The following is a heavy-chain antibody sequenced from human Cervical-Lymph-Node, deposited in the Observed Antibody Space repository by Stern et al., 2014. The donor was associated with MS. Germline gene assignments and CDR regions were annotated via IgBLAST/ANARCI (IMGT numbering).Heavy chain of an antibody. CDR2: IHDSGST. Sequence: VQLVESGPGLVKPSQTLSLTCTVSGGSISSSGYYWSWIRQPADKGLEWIGRIHDSGSTYYNPSLKSRVNISMDTANNQFYLKLPSGTAADTAVYYCATTRWDLFTWNWFDPWGQGTLVTVSS. CDR1: GGSISSSGYY. V-gene: IGHV4-61*02. CDR3: ATTRWDLFTWNWFDP. J-gene: IGHJ5*02. D-gene: IGHD1-26*01.